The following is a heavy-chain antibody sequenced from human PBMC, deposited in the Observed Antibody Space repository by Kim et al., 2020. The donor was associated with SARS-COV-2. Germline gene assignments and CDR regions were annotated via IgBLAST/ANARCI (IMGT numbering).Heavy chain of an antibody. J-gene: IGHJ6*02. CDR3: ARGHLTATNFYYFYYGMDV. D-gene: IGHD6-25*01. CDR2: VNHSGST. V-gene: IGHV4-34*01. CDR1: GGSFSGYY. Sequence: SETLSLTCTVYGGSFSGYYWSWIRQPPGKGLEWIGEVNHSGSTNYNPSLKSRGTISVDTSKNQFSLTLSSVTAADTAVYDCARGHLTATNFYYFYYGMDVWGQGTTVTVS.